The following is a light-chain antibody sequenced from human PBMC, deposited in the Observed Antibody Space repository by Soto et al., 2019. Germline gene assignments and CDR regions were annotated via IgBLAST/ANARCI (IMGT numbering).Light chain of an antibody. CDR1: SSDVGGYNY. V-gene: IGLV2-14*01. J-gene: IGLJ2*01. Sequence: QSALTQPASVSGSPGQSITISCTGTSSDVGGYNYVSWYQQYPGKAPKLMIYDVSNRSSGVSNRFSGSTSVNTASLTISGLQAEDAADYYCSSYTSSTTLVFGGGTKLTVL. CDR3: SSYTSSTTLV. CDR2: DVS.